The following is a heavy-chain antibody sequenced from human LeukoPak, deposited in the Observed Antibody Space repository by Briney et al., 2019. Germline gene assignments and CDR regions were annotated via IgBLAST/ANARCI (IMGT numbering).Heavy chain of an antibody. D-gene: IGHD5-24*01. Sequence: ASVKVSCKASGYTFTSYGISWVRQAPGQGLEWMGWIGAYNGNTNYAQKLQGRVTMTTDTSTSTAYMELRSLRSDDTAVYYCARDSRGGYNYVADYWGQGTLVTVSS. V-gene: IGHV1-18*01. CDR3: ARDSRGGYNYVADY. CDR2: IGAYNGNT. J-gene: IGHJ4*02. CDR1: GYTFTSYG.